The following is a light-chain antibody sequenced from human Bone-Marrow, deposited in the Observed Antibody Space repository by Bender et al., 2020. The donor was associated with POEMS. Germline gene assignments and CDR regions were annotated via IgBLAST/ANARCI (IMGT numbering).Light chain of an antibody. V-gene: IGLV2-14*03. J-gene: IGLJ2*01. CDR3: SSYTTSNTPVV. CDR2: DVS. Sequence: QSALTQPASVSGSPGQSLTLSCTGSTSDIGGYNLVSWYQQHPGKAPKLMIYDVSDRPSGVSTRFSGSKSGNTASLTISGLQAEDEADYYCSSYTTSNTPVVFGGGTKVTVL. CDR1: TSDIGGYNL.